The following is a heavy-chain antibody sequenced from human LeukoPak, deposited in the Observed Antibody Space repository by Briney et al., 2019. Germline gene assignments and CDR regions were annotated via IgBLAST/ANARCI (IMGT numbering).Heavy chain of an antibody. V-gene: IGHV4-59*01. CDR2: VYYTGTT. J-gene: IGHJ5*02. CDR3: ARDAGYRSRLNYFDP. Sequence: PSETLSLTCTVSGGSISNYYWSWLQQSPGKELEWIAHVYYTGTTIYSPSLKSRLTVSVDPSKNQFSLNLSSVTAADTAVYYCARDAGYRSRLNYFDPWGQGTLVTVSS. D-gene: IGHD5-24*01. CDR1: GGSISNYY.